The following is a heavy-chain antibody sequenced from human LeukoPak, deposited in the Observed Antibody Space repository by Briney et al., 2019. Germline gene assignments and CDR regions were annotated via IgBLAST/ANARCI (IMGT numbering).Heavy chain of an antibody. V-gene: IGHV3-74*01. Sequence: GGSLRLSCSASGFTFRSNWMHWVRQVPGKGLVWVSRINTDGRSTGYADSVKGRFTISRDNAENTLYLQMNSLRAEDTAIYYCARGKGGSGYSIGYWGQGTLVTVSS. J-gene: IGHJ4*02. CDR2: INTDGRST. CDR3: ARGKGGSGYSIGY. D-gene: IGHD3-3*01. CDR1: GFTFRSNW.